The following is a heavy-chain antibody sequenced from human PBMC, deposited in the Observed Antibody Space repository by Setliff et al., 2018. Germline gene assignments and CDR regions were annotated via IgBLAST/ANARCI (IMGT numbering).Heavy chain of an antibody. J-gene: IGHJ4*02. CDR1: GYTFTTYY. V-gene: IGHV1-46*01. Sequence: ASVKVSCKASGYTFTTYYMHWVRQAPGQGLEWMGVINPDDGSTTYAQKFQGRVKMTRDTSTNTVYMQLNSLRFEDRAVYYCARENTAKNFWGEESDYWGQGTLVTVSS. D-gene: IGHD3-3*01. CDR3: ARENTAKNFWGEESDY. CDR2: INPDDGST.